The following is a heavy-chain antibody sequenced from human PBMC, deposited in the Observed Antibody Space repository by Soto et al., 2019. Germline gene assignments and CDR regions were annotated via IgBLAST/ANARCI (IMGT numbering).Heavy chain of an antibody. V-gene: IGHV3-23*01. CDR3: AKDSARYCTNGVCYIGYFQH. J-gene: IGHJ1*01. CDR1: GFTFSSYA. Sequence: GGSLRLSCAASGFTFSSYAMSWVRQAPGKGLEWVSAISGSGGSTYYADSVKGRFTISRDNSKNTLYLQMNSLRAEDTAVYYCAKDSARYCTNGVCYIGYFQHWGQGTLVTVS. CDR2: ISGSGGST. D-gene: IGHD2-8*01.